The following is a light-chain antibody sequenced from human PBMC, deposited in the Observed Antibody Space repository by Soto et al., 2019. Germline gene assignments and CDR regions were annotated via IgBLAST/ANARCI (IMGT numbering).Light chain of an antibody. V-gene: IGLV2-14*03. CDR3: SSYTSSSTRV. CDR1: SSDVGAYDY. J-gene: IGLJ1*01. CDR2: EVS. Sequence: QSVLTQPASVSGSPGEAITISCTGTSSDVGAYDYVSWYQQHPDKAPKLIIYEVSHRPSEVSNRFSGSKSVNTATLTISGLQAEDEADYYCSSYTSSSTRVFGTGTKVTVL.